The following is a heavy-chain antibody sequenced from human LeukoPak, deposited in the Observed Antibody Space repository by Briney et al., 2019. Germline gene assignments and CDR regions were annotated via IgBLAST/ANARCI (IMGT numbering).Heavy chain of an antibody. J-gene: IGHJ4*02. CDR3: ARDRYINYFDY. CDR2: ISSSSSTI. CDR1: GFTFSSYS. Sequence: GGSLRLSCAASGFTFSSYSMNWVRQAPGKGLEWVSYISSSSSTIYYADSVKGRFTISRDNSKNTLYLQMGSLRAEDMAVYYCARDRYINYFDYWGQGTLVTVSS. V-gene: IGHV3-48*01. D-gene: IGHD1-1*01.